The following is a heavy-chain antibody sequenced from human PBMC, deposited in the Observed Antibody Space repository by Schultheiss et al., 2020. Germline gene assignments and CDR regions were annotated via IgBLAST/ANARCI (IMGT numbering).Heavy chain of an antibody. CDR2: TNSDGSST. Sequence: CGSLRLSCAASGFTFSSYAMSWVRQAPGKGLVWVSRTNSDGSSTSYADSVKGRFTISRDNAKNSLYLQMNSLRAGDTAVYYCAKSFGRTIPEYYGMDVWGQGTAVTVSS. D-gene: IGHD1-14*01. V-gene: IGHV3-23*01. J-gene: IGHJ6*02. CDR1: GFTFSSYA. CDR3: AKSFGRTIPEYYGMDV.